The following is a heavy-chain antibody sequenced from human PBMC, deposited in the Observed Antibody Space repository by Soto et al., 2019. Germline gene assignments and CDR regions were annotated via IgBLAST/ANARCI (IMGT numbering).Heavy chain of an antibody. Sequence: QVQLVQSGAEVKKPGSSVKVSCKASGGTFSSYAISWVRQAPGQGPEWMGGIIPIFGTANYAQKFQGRVTITADESTSTAYMARSSLRSEDTAVYYCASLPEPYYYYYGMDVWGQGTTVTVSS. J-gene: IGHJ6*02. CDR2: IIPIFGTA. CDR1: GGTFSSYA. V-gene: IGHV1-69*01. CDR3: ASLPEPYYYYYGMDV.